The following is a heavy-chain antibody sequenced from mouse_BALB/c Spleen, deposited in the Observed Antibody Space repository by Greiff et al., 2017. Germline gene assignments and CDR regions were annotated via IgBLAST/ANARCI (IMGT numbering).Heavy chain of an antibody. V-gene: IGHV14-1*02. CDR2: IDPENGNT. Sequence: EVKLQESGAELVRPGALVKLSCKASGFNIKDYYMHWVKQRPEQGLEWIGWIDPENGNTIYDPKFQGKASITADTSSNTAYLQLSSLTSEDTAVYYCARGVHFDYWGQGTTLTVSS. J-gene: IGHJ2*01. CDR1: GFNIKDYY. CDR3: ARGVHFDY.